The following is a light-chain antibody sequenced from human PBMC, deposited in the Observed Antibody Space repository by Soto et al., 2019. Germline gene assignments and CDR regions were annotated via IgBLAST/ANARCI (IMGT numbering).Light chain of an antibody. CDR2: DAS. CDR1: QSVFAN. J-gene: IGKJ4*01. CDR3: HHRDSWPT. V-gene: IGKV3-11*01. Sequence: EIVLTQSPATLSLSPGERATLSCRASQSVFANFVWYQQKPGQPPRLLIYDASNRATGIPARFSGSGSGTDFTLTISSLEPEDFAVYYCHHRDSWPTFGGGTKVEIK.